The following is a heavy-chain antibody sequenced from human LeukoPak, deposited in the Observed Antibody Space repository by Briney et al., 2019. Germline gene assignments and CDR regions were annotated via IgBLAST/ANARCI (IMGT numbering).Heavy chain of an antibody. D-gene: IGHD2-15*01. CDR3: ARGHCSGGTCYSEYFQR. V-gene: IGHV4-59*01. Sequence: SETLSLTCAVSGGSISSYYWSWIRQPPGKGLEWIGFFYYSGSTNYNPSLKSRVTISVDTSKNHFSLKLTSMTAADTAVYYCARGHCSGGTCYSEYFQRWGPGTLVTVSS. J-gene: IGHJ1*01. CDR2: FYYSGST. CDR1: GGSISSYY.